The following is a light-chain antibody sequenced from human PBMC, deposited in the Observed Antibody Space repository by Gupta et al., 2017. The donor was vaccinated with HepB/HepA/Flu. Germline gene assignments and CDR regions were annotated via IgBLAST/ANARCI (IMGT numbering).Light chain of an antibody. J-gene: IGKJ1*01. Sequence: DIVMTQSPDSLAVSLGERATINCKSSQSVLYSSYNKSYLAWYQQKPGQPPKVVIYWASTRKSGVPDRFSGSGSGTDFTLTISGLQAEDVAVYYCHQDDTVPWTFGQGTKVEIK. CDR2: WAS. CDR1: QSVLYSSYNKSY. CDR3: HQDDTVPWT. V-gene: IGKV4-1*01.